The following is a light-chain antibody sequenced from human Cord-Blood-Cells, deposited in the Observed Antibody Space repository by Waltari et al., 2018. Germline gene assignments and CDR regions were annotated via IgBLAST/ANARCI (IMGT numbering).Light chain of an antibody. J-gene: IGLJ3*02. Sequence: QSVLTQPPSVSEAPRQRVTISCSGSSSNIGNNAVNWYQQLPGKAPKLLIYYDDLLPGGVSARFSGSKSGTSASLVISGLQSEDEADYYWAAWDDSLNGWVFGGGTKLTFL. CDR3: AAWDDSLNGWV. V-gene: IGLV1-36*01. CDR2: YDD. CDR1: SSNIGNNA.